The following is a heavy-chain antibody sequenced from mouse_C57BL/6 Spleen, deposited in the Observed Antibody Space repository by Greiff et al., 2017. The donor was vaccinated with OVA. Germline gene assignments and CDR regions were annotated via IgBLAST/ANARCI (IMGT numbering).Heavy chain of an antibody. CDR1: GYTFTSYW. V-gene: IGHV1-64*01. CDR2: IHPNSGST. CDR3: ALYYDGRRFYWYFDV. J-gene: IGHJ1*03. Sequence: QVQLQQPGAELVKPGASVKLSCKASGYTFTSYWMPWVKQRPGQGLEWIGMIHPNSGSTNYNEKFKSKATLTVDKSSSTAYMQLSSLTSEDSAVYYCALYYDGRRFYWYFDVWGTGTTVTVSS. D-gene: IGHD1-1*01.